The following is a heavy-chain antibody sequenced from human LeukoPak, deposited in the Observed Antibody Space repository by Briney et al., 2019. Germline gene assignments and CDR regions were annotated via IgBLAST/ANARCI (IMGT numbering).Heavy chain of an antibody. D-gene: IGHD6-6*01. J-gene: IGHJ4*02. CDR1: GDSVSSNSAA. Sequence: SQTLSLTCVISGDSVSSNSAAWNWIRQSPSRGLEWLGRTYYRSKWYNDYAVSVKSRITINPDTSKNQFSLQLNSVTPEDTAVYYCAREFSSSSGASYYFDYWGQGTLVTVSS. CDR2: TYYRSKWYN. CDR3: AREFSSSSGASYYFDY. V-gene: IGHV6-1*01.